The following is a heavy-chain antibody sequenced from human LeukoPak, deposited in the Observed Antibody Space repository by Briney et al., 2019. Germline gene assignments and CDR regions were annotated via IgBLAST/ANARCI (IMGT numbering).Heavy chain of an antibody. Sequence: ASVKVSCKASGYTFTSYGISWVRQAPGQGLEWMGWISAYNGNTNYAQKLQGRVTMTTDTSTSTAYMELRSLRSDDTAVYYCARISISRFGSYYMDVWGKGTTVTVSS. CDR3: ARISISRFGSYYMDV. J-gene: IGHJ6*03. D-gene: IGHD3-16*01. CDR1: GYTFTSYG. V-gene: IGHV1-18*01. CDR2: ISAYNGNT.